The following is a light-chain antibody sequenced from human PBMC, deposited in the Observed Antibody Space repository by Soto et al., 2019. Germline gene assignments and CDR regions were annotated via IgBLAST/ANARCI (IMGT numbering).Light chain of an antibody. CDR2: DAS. CDR1: QSISSW. Sequence: DVQMCLSPYTLSASVGKRVTITCRASQSISSWLAWNHQKPGKAPKLLIYDASSLESGVPSRFSGSGSGTEYTLTISSLQPEDFATYYCQQLNSHPLTSWGGTNVDI. CDR3: QQLNSHPLT. J-gene: IGKJ4*01. V-gene: IGKV1-5*01.